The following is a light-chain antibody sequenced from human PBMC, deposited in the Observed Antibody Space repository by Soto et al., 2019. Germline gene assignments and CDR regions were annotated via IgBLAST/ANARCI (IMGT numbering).Light chain of an antibody. CDR1: QSISSW. J-gene: IGKJ1*01. CDR2: DAS. Sequence: DIQMTQSPSTLSASVGDRVTITCRASQSISSWLAWYQQKPGKAPKLLIYDASSLESGAPSRFSGSGSGTDFTLTISSLQPDDFATYYCQQYKSYSTFGQGTKVDIK. V-gene: IGKV1-5*01. CDR3: QQYKSYST.